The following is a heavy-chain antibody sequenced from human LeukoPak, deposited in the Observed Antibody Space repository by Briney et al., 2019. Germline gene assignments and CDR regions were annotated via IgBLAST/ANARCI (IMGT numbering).Heavy chain of an antibody. CDR3: ARVLRFGGYNPGAGY. D-gene: IGHD5-24*01. CDR2: ISSSGSTI. J-gene: IGHJ4*02. Sequence: GGSLRLSCAASGFTFSSYEMNWVRQAPGKGLEWVSYISSSGSTIYYADSVKGRFTISRDNAKNSLYLQMNSLRAEDTAVYYCARVLRFGGYNPGAGYWGQGTLVTVSS. CDR1: GFTFSSYE. V-gene: IGHV3-48*03.